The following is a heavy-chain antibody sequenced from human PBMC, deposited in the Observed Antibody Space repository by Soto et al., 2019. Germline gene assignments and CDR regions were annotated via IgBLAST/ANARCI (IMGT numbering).Heavy chain of an antibody. Sequence: SVKVSCKASGYTFTGYYMHWVRQAPGQGLEWMGWINPNSGGTNYAQKFQGRVTMTRDTSISTAYMELSRLRSDDTAVYYCARDRAYYYGSGSYYMGYYYYYGMDVWGQGTTVTVS. J-gene: IGHJ6*02. D-gene: IGHD3-10*01. CDR1: GYTFTGYY. CDR2: INPNSGGT. V-gene: IGHV1-2*02. CDR3: ARDRAYYYGSGSYYMGYYYYYGMDV.